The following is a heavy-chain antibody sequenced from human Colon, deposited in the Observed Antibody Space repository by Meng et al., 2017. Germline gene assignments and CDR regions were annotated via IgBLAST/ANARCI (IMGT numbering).Heavy chain of an antibody. CDR2: INSNGDST. CDR1: GFTFARYS. CDR3: VKGGWCDD. D-gene: IGHD6-19*01. Sequence: EVRLLGFGGGLVRPGGSLRPSCSASGFTFARYSMTWVRQAPGKGLEWVSYINSNGDSTYYADSVKGRFTISRDNSRNTLYLQMNSLRVEDTAVYYCVKGGWCDDWGQGKLVTVSS. V-gene: IGHV3-23*01. J-gene: IGHJ4*02.